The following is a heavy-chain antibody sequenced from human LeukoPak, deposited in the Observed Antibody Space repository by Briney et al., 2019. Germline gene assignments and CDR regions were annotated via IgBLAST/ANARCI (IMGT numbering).Heavy chain of an antibody. CDR1: GFTFSNAW. Sequence: GGSLRLSCAASGFTFSNAWMSWVRQAPGKGLEWVGRIKSKTDGGTTDYAAPVKGRFTISRDDSKNTLYLQMNSLKTENTAVYYCTTLYDYVWGSYRHKSKSYFDYWGQGTLVTVSS. J-gene: IGHJ4*02. D-gene: IGHD3-16*02. CDR2: IKSKTDGGTT. V-gene: IGHV3-15*01. CDR3: TTLYDYVWGSYRHKSKSYFDY.